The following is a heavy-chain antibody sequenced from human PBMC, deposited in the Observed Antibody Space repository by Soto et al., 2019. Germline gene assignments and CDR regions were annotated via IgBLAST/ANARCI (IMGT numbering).Heavy chain of an antibody. Sequence: PGGSLRLSCAASGFTFSSYEMNWVRQAPGKGLEWVSYISSSGSTIYYADSVKGRFTISRDNAKNSLYLQMNSLRAEDTAVYYCARHPHCSGGSCYSKYYYGMDVWGQGTTVTVSS. CDR3: ARHPHCSGGSCYSKYYYGMDV. D-gene: IGHD2-15*01. V-gene: IGHV3-48*03. CDR2: ISSSGSTI. J-gene: IGHJ6*02. CDR1: GFTFSSYE.